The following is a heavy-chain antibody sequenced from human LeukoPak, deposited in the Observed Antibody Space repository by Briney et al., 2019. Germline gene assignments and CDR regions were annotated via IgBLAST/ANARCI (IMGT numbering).Heavy chain of an antibody. CDR3: ARENGYGSGSYYYYYYGMDV. CDR1: GGSISSYY. D-gene: IGHD3-10*01. V-gene: IGHV4-59*01. CDR2: IYYSGST. Sequence: SETLSLTCTVSGGSISSYYWSWIRQPPGKGLEWIGYIYYSGSTNYNPSLKSRVTISVDASKNQFSLKLSSVTAADTAVYYCARENGYGSGSYYYYYYGMDVWGKGTTVTVSS. J-gene: IGHJ6*04.